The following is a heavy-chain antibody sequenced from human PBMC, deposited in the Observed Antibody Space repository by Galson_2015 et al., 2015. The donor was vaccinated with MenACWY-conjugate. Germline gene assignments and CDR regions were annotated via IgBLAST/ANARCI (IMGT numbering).Heavy chain of an antibody. D-gene: IGHD5-18*01. Sequence: SLRLSCAASGFTFGSYSMNWVRQAPGKGLEWVSYISSSSTIYYADSVKGLFTISRDNAKNSLYLQMNSLRAEDTAVYYCTRDIGGYSYGASFDYWGQGTLVTVSS. J-gene: IGHJ4*02. V-gene: IGHV3-48*04. CDR2: ISSSSTI. CDR1: GFTFGSYS. CDR3: TRDIGGYSYGASFDY.